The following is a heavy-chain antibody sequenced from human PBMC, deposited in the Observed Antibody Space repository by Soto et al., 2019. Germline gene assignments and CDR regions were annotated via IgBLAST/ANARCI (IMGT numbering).Heavy chain of an antibody. CDR2: INHSGST. CDR3: ASSVLYCSGGSCYTGYFDY. CDR1: GGSFSGYY. D-gene: IGHD2-15*01. J-gene: IGHJ4*02. Sequence: SETLSLTCAVYGGSFSGYYWSWIRQPPGKGLEWIGEINHSGSTNYNPSLKSRVTISVDTSKNQFSLKLSSVTAADTAVYYCASSVLYCSGGSCYTGYFDYWGQGTLVTVSS. V-gene: IGHV4-34*01.